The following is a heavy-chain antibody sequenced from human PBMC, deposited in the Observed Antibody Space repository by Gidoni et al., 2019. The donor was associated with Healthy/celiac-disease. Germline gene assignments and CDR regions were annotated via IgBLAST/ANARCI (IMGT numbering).Heavy chain of an antibody. D-gene: IGHD6-19*01. J-gene: IGHJ4*02. V-gene: IGHV3-23*01. CDR2: ISGSGGST. Sequence: EVQLLESGGGLVQPGGSLSLPCAASGFTFSSYAMSWVRQAPGKGLEWVSAISGSGGSTYYADSVKGRFTISRDNSKNTLYLQMNSLRAEDTAVYYCAKGSDSSGWWGGYYFDYWGQGTLVTVSS. CDR1: GFTFSSYA. CDR3: AKGSDSSGWWGGYYFDY.